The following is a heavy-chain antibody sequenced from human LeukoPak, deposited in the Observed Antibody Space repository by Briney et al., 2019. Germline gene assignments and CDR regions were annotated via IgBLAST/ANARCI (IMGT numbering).Heavy chain of an antibody. D-gene: IGHD5-18*01. CDR3: ARGYSYGKQRVLLY. CDR2: INPNSGGT. J-gene: IGHJ4*02. Sequence: ATVKVSCKASGYTFTGYYMHWVRQAPGQGLEGMGWINPNSGGTNYAQKFQGRVTMTRDTSISTAYMELSRLRSDDTAVYYCARGYSYGKQRVLLYWGQGTLVTVSS. CDR1: GYTFTGYY. V-gene: IGHV1-2*02.